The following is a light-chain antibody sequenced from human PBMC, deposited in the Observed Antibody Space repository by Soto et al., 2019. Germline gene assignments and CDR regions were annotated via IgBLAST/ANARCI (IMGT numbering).Light chain of an antibody. V-gene: IGKV3-15*01. CDR2: RAS. CDR3: LQYHNLWA. CDR1: QNIYYN. J-gene: IGKJ1*01. Sequence: IVMTQSPATLSVSPGESPTLSCRASQNIYYNVAWYQHRPGQAPXXLIYRASTRATGVPARFSGSGSGTEFTLTISSLQSEDFTVYSCLQYHNLWAFGQGTKVDIK.